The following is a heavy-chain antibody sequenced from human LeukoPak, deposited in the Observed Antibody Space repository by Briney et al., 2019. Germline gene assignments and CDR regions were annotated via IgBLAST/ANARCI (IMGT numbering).Heavy chain of an antibody. V-gene: IGHV4-59*01. Sequence: SETLSLTCTISGGSISSYYWSWIRQPPGKGLEWIGYIYYSGSTNYNPSLKSRVTISVDTSKNQFSLKLSSVTAADTAVYYCARAYSYRYNWFDPWGQGTLVTVSS. CDR2: IYYSGST. J-gene: IGHJ5*02. CDR1: GGSISSYY. D-gene: IGHD5-18*01. CDR3: ARAYSYRYNWFDP.